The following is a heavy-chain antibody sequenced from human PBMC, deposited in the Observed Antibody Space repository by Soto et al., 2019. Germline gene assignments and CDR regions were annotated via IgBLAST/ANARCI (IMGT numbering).Heavy chain of an antibody. CDR2: IKQDGSEK. D-gene: IGHD2-2*01. V-gene: IGHV3-7*05. Sequence: PGGSLRLSCAASGFTFSSYWMSWVRQAPGKGLEWVANIKQDGSEKYYVDSVKGRFTISRDNAKNSLYLQMNSLRAEDTAVYYCARVLLVVPAAYPNYDYYGMDVWGQVTTVTVSS. J-gene: IGHJ6*02. CDR3: ARVLLVVPAAYPNYDYYGMDV. CDR1: GFTFSSYW.